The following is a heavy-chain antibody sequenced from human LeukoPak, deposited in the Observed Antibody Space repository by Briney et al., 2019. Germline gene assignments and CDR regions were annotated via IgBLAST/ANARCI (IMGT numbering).Heavy chain of an antibody. D-gene: IGHD1-1*01. CDR1: GFTFSSYA. V-gene: IGHV3-23*01. CDR3: AKGTTFHFEY. Sequence: PGGPLRLSCAACGFTFSSYAMSWVRQAPGKGLEWVSAISGGGGSTYYADSVKGRFTISRDNSKNTLYLQMNSLRAEDTAVYYCAKGTTFHFEYWGQGTPVTVSS. J-gene: IGHJ4*02. CDR2: ISGGGGST.